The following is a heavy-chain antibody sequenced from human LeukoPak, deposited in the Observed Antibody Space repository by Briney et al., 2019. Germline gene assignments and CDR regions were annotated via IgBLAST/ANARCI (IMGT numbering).Heavy chain of an antibody. J-gene: IGHJ3*02. Sequence: SETLSLTCAVYGGSFSGYYWSWIRQPPGKGLEWIGYTYSGETTNYKPSLKSRVTISADTSKNQFSLKLTSVTAADTAMYYCARRNDFDIWGQGTMVTVSS. V-gene: IGHV4-4*08. CDR1: GGSFSGYY. CDR3: ARRNDFDI. CDR2: TYSGETT.